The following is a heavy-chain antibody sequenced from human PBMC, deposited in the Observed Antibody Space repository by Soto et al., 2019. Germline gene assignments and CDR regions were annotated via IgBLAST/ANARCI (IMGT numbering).Heavy chain of an antibody. CDR3: ARREVRGVIITGSFVDY. CDR1: GGTFSSYA. Sequence: QVQLVQSGAEVKKPGSSVKVSCKASGGTFSSYAISWVRQAPGQGLEWMGGIIPIFGTANYAQKFQGRVTITADESTRTAYMELSSLRSEDTAVYYCARREVRGVIITGSFVDYWGQGTLVTVSS. J-gene: IGHJ4*02. CDR2: IIPIFGTA. D-gene: IGHD3-10*01. V-gene: IGHV1-69*01.